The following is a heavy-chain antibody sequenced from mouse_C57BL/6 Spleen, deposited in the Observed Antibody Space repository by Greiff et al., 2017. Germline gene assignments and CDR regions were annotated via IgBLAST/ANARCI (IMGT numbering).Heavy chain of an antibody. Sequence: EVQLQQSGPELVKPGASVKISCKASGYTFTDYYMNWVKQSHGKSLEWIGDINPNNGGTSYNQKFKGKATLTVDKSSSTAYMELRSLTSEDSAVYYCASTYDGYYEDYWGQGTSVTVSS. V-gene: IGHV1-26*01. CDR1: GYTFTDYY. CDR2: INPNNGGT. CDR3: ASTYDGYYEDY. D-gene: IGHD2-3*01. J-gene: IGHJ4*01.